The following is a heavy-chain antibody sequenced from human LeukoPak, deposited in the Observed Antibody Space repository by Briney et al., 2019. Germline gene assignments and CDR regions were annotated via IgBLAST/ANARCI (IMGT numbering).Heavy chain of an antibody. D-gene: IGHD3-16*02. J-gene: IGHJ4*02. CDR1: GGSISSTSYY. CDR3: ARHIHDNVWGSYPQPLDY. V-gene: IGHV4-39*01. Sequence: SETLSLTCTVSGGSISSTSYYWGWIRQPPGKGLEWIGTIYYSGNTYYNPSLKSRLTISVDRSTNRFSLKLTSVTAADTALYYCARHIHDNVWGSYPQPLDYWGQGTLVTVSS. CDR2: IYYSGNT.